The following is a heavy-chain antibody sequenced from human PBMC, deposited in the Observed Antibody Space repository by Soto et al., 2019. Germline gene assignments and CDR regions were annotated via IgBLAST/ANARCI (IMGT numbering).Heavy chain of an antibody. J-gene: IGHJ6*02. V-gene: IGHV3-9*01. D-gene: IGHD4-4*01. CDR1: GFTFDDYA. CDR2: ISWNSGSI. CDR3: AKATTTVMHYYYYGMDV. Sequence: EVQLVESGGGLVQPGRSLRLSCAASGFTFDDYAMHWVRQAPGKGLEWVSGISWNSGSIGYADSVKGRFTISRDNAKNSLYLQMNSLRAEDTALYYCAKATTTVMHYYYYGMDVWGQLTTVTVSS.